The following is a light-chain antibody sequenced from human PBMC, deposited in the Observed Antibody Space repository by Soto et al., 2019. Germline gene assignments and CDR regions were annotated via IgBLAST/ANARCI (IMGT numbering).Light chain of an antibody. CDR3: ASYAGNNNFVL. CDR2: EVT. V-gene: IGLV2-8*01. CDR1: SSDVGAYNY. Sequence: QSDLAQPPSASGSPGQSVTISCTGTSSDVGAYNYVSWYQQHPGKAPKLVIYEVTERPSGVPERFSGSKSGSTASLTVSGLQAEDEALYYCASYAGNNNFVLFGGGTKVTVL. J-gene: IGLJ2*01.